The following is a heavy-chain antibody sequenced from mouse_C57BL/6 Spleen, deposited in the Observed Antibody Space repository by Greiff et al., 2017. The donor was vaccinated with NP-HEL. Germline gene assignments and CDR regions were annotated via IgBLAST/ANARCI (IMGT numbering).Heavy chain of an antibody. D-gene: IGHD4-1*02. V-gene: IGHV3-6*01. CDR2: ISYDGSN. CDR1: GYSITSGYY. CDR3: ARDQLGWYFDV. Sequence: VQLQQSGPGLVKPSQSLSLTCSVTGYSITSGYYWNWIRQFPGNKLEWMGYISYDGSNNYNPSLKNRISITRDTSKNQFFLKLNSVTTEDTATYYCARDQLGWYFDVWGTGTTVTVSS. J-gene: IGHJ1*03.